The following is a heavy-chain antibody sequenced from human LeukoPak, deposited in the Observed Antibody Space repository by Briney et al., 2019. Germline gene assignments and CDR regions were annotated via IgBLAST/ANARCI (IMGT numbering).Heavy chain of an antibody. Sequence: ASVKVSCKASGYTFTGYYMHWVRQAPGQGLEWMGGIIPIFGTANYAQKFQGRVTITADKSTSTAYMELSSLRSEDTAVYYCARAYGSDYYYYMDVWGKGTTVTVSS. CDR2: IIPIFGTA. V-gene: IGHV1-69*06. D-gene: IGHD3-10*01. CDR3: ARAYGSDYYYYMDV. CDR1: GYTFTGYY. J-gene: IGHJ6*03.